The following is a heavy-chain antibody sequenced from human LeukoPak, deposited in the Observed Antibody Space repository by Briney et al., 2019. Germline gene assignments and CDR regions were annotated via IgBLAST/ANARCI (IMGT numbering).Heavy chain of an antibody. CDR3: ARVDSGYDPLHY. J-gene: IGHJ4*02. CDR1: GYTFTSYG. CDR2: ISAYNGNT. Sequence: ASVKVSCKASGYTFTSYGISWVRQAPGQGLECMGWISAYNGNTNYAQKLQGRVTMTTDTSTSTAYMELRSLRSDDTAVYYCARVDSGYDPLHYWGQGTLVTVSS. D-gene: IGHD5-12*01. V-gene: IGHV1-18*01.